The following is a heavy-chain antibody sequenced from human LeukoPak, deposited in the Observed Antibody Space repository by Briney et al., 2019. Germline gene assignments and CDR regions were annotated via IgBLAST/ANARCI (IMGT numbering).Heavy chain of an antibody. CDR2: IWYDGSNK. J-gene: IGHJ4*02. Sequence: GGSLRLSCAASGFTLSSYGMHWVRQAPGKGLEWVAVIWYDGSNKYYADSVKGRFTISRDNSKNTLYLQMNSLRAEDTAVYYCAREGSSGRTSDYWGQGTLVTVSS. D-gene: IGHD3-22*01. CDR3: AREGSSGRTSDY. CDR1: GFTLSSYG. V-gene: IGHV3-33*01.